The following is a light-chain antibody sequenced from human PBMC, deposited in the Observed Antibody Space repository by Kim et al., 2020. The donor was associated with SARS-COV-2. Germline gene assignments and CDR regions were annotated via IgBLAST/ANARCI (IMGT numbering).Light chain of an antibody. V-gene: IGKV3-20*01. Sequence: EIVLTQSPGTLSLSPGERVTLSCRASQSVSGSYLAWYQQKSGQAPRLIIYGASSRATGIPDRFSGSGSGTDFTLTIRRLEPEDFAVYYCQQYGSSPGTFGQGTKLEI. CDR3: QQYGSSPGT. CDR2: GAS. J-gene: IGKJ2*01. CDR1: QSVSGSY.